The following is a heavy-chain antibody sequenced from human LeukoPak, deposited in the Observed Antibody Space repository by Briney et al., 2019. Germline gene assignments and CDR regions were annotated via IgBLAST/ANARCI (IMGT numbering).Heavy chain of an antibody. Sequence: PGVSLRLSCAASGFTFSSYAMSWVRQAPGKGLEWVSYITSSSNTIYYADSVKGRFTISRDNAKNSLYLQMNSLRDEDTAVYYCARGFTSGSYYFDYWGQGTLVTVSS. CDR2: ITSSSNTI. J-gene: IGHJ4*02. CDR1: GFTFSSYA. D-gene: IGHD1-26*01. V-gene: IGHV3-48*02. CDR3: ARGFTSGSYYFDY.